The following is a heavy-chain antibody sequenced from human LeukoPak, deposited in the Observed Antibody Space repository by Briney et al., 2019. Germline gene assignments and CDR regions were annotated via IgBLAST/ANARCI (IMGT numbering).Heavy chain of an antibody. D-gene: IGHD3-22*01. J-gene: IGHJ4*02. V-gene: IGHV3-21*04. CDR2: ISSSSDYI. Sequence: GGSLRLSCAASGFSFSSYSMNWVRQAPGKGLEWVSSISSSSDYIYYADSVRGRFTISRDNAKSSLYLQMNSLRAEDTAVCYCAKVSIVVVPSFDYWGQGTLVTVSS. CDR3: AKVSIVVVPSFDY. CDR1: GFSFSSYS.